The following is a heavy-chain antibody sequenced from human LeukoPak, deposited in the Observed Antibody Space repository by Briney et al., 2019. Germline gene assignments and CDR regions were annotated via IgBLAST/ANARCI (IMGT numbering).Heavy chain of an antibody. Sequence: ASGSVSFKAAGYTFTIYDIRWGRQAPGQGLQLLGWISASNGNTNYAQKFRDRVNMSTDTSTCTASLEVRSLTSEDKAVYYCARDHSNWNYAPDFWGQGPLVIVSS. CDR1: GYTFTIYD. CDR3: ARDHSNWNYAPDF. J-gene: IGHJ4*02. CDR2: ISASNGNT. D-gene: IGHD1-7*01. V-gene: IGHV1-18*01.